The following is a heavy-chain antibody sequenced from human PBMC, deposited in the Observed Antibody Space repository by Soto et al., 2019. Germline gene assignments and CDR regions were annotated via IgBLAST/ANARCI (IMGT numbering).Heavy chain of an antibody. V-gene: IGHV3-48*01. Sequence: GGSLRLSCAASGCTFSSYNMNWVRQAPGKGLEWVSYISASGSSTHCADSVEGRFTISRDNAKNSLYLQMNSLRAEDTGVYYCARYTEYSSGPSWGQGTLVTVSS. J-gene: IGHJ1*01. CDR3: ARYTEYSSGPS. CDR2: ISASGSST. CDR1: GCTFSSYN. D-gene: IGHD6-19*01.